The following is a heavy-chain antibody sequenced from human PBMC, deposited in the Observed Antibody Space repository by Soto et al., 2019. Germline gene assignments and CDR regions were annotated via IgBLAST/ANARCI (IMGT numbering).Heavy chain of an antibody. CDR2: IYYSGST. V-gene: IGHV4-59*01. D-gene: IGHD3-9*01. J-gene: IGHJ4*02. CDR1: GGSISSYY. CDR3: ARAVLRYFPFDY. Sequence: SETLSLTCTVSGGSISSYYWSWIRQPPGKGLEWIGYIYYSGSTNYNPSLKSRVTISVDTSKNQFSLKLSSVTAADTAVYYCARAVLRYFPFDYWGQGTLVTVSS.